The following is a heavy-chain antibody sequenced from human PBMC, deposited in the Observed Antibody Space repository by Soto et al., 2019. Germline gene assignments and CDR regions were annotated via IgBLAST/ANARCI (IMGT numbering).Heavy chain of an antibody. CDR1: GYTFTSYY. Sequence: GASVKVSCKTSGYTFTSYYMHWVRQAPGQGLEWMGRINPSFGSTSNAQKFQGRVTITADASTSTAYMELSSLRSEDTAVYYCARAYDFWSGGRPPYYYYGMDVWGQGTTLTVSS. D-gene: IGHD3-3*01. CDR2: INPSFGST. CDR3: ARAYDFWSGGRPPYYYYGMDV. J-gene: IGHJ6*02. V-gene: IGHV1-46*01.